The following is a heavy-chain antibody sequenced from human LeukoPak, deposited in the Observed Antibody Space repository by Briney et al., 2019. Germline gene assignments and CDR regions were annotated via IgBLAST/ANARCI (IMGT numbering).Heavy chain of an antibody. CDR2: ISAYNGNT. J-gene: IGHJ5*02. CDR3: VRGPPPYSSSWYGVNWFDP. Sequence: GASVKVSCKASGYTFTSYGISWVRQAPGQGLEWMGWISAYNGNTNYAQKLQGRVTMTTDTSTSTAYMELRSLRSDDTAVYYCVRGPPPYSSSWYGVNWFDPWGQGTLVTVSS. D-gene: IGHD6-13*01. V-gene: IGHV1-18*01. CDR1: GYTFTSYG.